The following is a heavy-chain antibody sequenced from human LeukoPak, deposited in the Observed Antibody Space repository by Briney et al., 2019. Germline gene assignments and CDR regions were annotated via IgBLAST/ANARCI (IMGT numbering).Heavy chain of an antibody. J-gene: IGHJ3*02. CDR1: GYSISSGYY. V-gene: IGHV4-38-2*01. D-gene: IGHD2-2*01. CDR2: IYHSGST. CDR3: ARHRSGVVVPAADDAFDI. Sequence: SEALSLTCAVSGYSISSGYYWGWIRQPPGKGLEWIGSIYHSGSTYYNPSLKSRVTISVDTSKNQFSLKLSSVTAADTAVYYCARHRSGVVVPAADDAFDIWGQGTMVTVSS.